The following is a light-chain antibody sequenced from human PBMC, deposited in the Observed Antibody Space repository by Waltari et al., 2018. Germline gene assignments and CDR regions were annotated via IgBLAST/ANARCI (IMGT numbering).Light chain of an antibody. V-gene: IGKV4-1*01. CDR3: QQYYSVPPT. Sequence: DIVMTQSPDSLAVSLGERVTINCKSSQSVLYRSNNYNYLAWYQQKPGQPPKLLIYWASTRESGVPDRFSGSGSGTDFTLTISSLQAEDVAVYYCQQYYSVPPTFGQGTKVEIK. J-gene: IGKJ1*01. CDR2: WAS. CDR1: QSVLYRSNNYNY.